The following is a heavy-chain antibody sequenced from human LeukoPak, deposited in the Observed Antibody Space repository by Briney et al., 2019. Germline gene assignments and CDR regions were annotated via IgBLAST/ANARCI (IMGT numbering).Heavy chain of an antibody. D-gene: IGHD3-22*01. CDR2: INWNGGST. CDR3: ARDSEGSSDYYDSSGYYSYYFDY. V-gene: IGHV3-20*04. CDR1: GFTFDDYG. J-gene: IGHJ4*02. Sequence: GGSLRLSCAASGFTFDDYGMSWVRHAPGKGLEWVSGINWNGGSTVYADSVKGRFTISRDNAKNSLYLQMNSLRAEDTALYYCARDSEGSSDYYDSSGYYSYYFDYWGQGTLVTVSS.